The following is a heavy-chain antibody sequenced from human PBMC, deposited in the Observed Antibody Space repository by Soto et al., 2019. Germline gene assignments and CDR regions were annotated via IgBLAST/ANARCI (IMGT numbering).Heavy chain of an antibody. Sequence: ASVKVSCKASGYTFTDHYMHWVRQAPGQGLEWMGIINPSGGTTSYAQKWQGRVTMTRDTSTSTDYMELSSLRADDTAVYYCARAPYSSSWYGHSYYFDPWGQGTLVTVSS. V-gene: IGHV1-46*04. CDR3: ARAPYSSSWYGHSYYFDP. D-gene: IGHD6-13*01. CDR1: GYTFTDHY. J-gene: IGHJ4*02. CDR2: INPSGGTT.